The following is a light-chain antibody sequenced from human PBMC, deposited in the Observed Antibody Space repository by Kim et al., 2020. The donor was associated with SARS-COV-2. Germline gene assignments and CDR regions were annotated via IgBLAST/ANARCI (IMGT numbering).Light chain of an antibody. Sequence: DIQMTQSPSSLSASVGDRVTLTCQASQDISNNLNWYQQKPGKVPKLLIYDASNLETGVPSRFSGSGSGTEFTFTISSLQPEDIATYYCQQYDNLPLTFGGGTKVDIK. CDR2: DAS. J-gene: IGKJ4*01. CDR3: QQYDNLPLT. V-gene: IGKV1-33*01. CDR1: QDISNN.